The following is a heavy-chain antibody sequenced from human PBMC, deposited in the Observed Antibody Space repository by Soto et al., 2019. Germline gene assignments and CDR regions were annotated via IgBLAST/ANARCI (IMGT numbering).Heavy chain of an antibody. CDR3: AHRAVLCSGGTCYSYPFDF. D-gene: IGHD2-15*01. J-gene: IGHJ4*02. CDR2: IYWDDDK. V-gene: IGHV2-5*02. Sequence: QITLKESGPPLVKPTQTLTLTCTFSGFSLTTTGVGVGWIRQPPGKALEWLAIIYWDDDKRYSPSLKSRLTITKDTSKNQVVLTMTNMDPVDTATYFCAHRAVLCSGGTCYSYPFDFWGQGTLVTVSS. CDR1: GFSLTTTGVG.